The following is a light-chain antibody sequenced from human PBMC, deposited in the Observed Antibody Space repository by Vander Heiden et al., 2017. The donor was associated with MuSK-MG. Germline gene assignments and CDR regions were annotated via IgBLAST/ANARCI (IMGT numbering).Light chain of an antibody. CDR3: AAWDDSLKVL. J-gene: IGLJ2*01. CDR1: SSNIGSNT. CDR2: SNN. Sequence: QSVLTQPPSASGTPGQRVTISCSGSSSNIGSNTVNWYQQLPGTAPKLLIYSNNQRPSGVPDRFSGSKSGTSASLAISGLQSEDEADDYCAAWDDSLKVLFGGGTKLTVL. V-gene: IGLV1-44*01.